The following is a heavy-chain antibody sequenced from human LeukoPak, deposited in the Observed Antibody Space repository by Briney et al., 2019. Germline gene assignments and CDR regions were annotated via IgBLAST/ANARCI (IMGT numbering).Heavy chain of an antibody. CDR3: TRHDSSDPWEAFDI. D-gene: IGHD3-22*01. CDR2: IYPGDSDT. J-gene: IGHJ3*02. Sequence: GESLKISCKGSGYSFTSYWIGWVRQMPGKGLEWMGIIYPGDSDTRYSPSFQGQVTISADKSISTTYLQWSSLKCSDTATVYCTRHDSSDPWEAFDIWGQGTMVTVSS. CDR1: GYSFTSYW. V-gene: IGHV5-51*01.